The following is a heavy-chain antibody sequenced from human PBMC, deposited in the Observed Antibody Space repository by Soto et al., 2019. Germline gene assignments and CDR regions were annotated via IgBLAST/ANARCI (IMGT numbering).Heavy chain of an antibody. CDR1: GFTFSSYG. J-gene: IGHJ6*02. Sequence: QVQLVESGGGVVQPGRSLRLSCAASGFTFSSYGMHWVRQAPGKGLEWVAVIWYDGSNKYYADSVKGRFTISRNNYKNTLYLQITSLRAEDTAVYYCARPAYCSGGSCYDAHLMDVWGQGTTVTVSS. D-gene: IGHD2-15*01. V-gene: IGHV3-33*01. CDR2: IWYDGSNK. CDR3: ARPAYCSGGSCYDAHLMDV.